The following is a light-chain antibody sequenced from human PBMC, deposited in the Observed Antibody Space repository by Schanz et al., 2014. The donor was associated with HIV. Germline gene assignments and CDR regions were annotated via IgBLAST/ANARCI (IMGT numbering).Light chain of an antibody. CDR2: GAS. CDR1: QSISTN. CDR3: QQYYSSPYT. Sequence: EVVMTQSPATLSMSPGERATLSCRASQSISTNLAWYQQKPGQAPRLLIYGASSRATGIPDRFSGNGSGTDFTLTISSLQAEDVAVYYCQQYYSSPYTFGQGTKLEIK. J-gene: IGKJ2*01. V-gene: IGKV3D-15*01.